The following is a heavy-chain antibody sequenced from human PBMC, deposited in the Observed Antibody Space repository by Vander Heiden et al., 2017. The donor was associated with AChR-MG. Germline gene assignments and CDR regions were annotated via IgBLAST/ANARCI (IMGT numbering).Heavy chain of an antibody. D-gene: IGHD6-19*01. CDR1: GFTFSSYA. J-gene: IGHJ4*02. Sequence: EVQLLESGGGLVQPGGSLRRSCAASGFTFSSYAMSWVRQAQGKGLEWVSAISGSGGSTYYADSVKGRFTISRDNSKNTLYLQMNSLRAEDTAVYYCAPGGGSGLLGWGQGTLVTVSS. CDR2: ISGSGGST. CDR3: APGGGSGLLG. V-gene: IGHV3-23*01.